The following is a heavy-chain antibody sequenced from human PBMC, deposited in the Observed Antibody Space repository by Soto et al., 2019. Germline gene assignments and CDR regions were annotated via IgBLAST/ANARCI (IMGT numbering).Heavy chain of an antibody. CDR2: INPDNGNT. J-gene: IGHJ5*02. V-gene: IGHV1-3*01. Sequence: ASVKVSCKASGYTFTRYTMNWVRQAPGQRLEWMGWINPDNGNTKSPQKSQDRVIITRDTSASTAYMDLSSLRSEDTAVYYCARGIATGQLDPWGQGTLVTVSS. CDR1: GYTFTRYT. CDR3: ARGIATGQLDP. D-gene: IGHD2-15*01.